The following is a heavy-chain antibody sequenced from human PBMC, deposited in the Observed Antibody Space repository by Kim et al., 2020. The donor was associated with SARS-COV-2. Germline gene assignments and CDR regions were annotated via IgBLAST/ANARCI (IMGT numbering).Heavy chain of an antibody. CDR2: ISYDGSNK. CDR3: ARDVYSSSWFNWFDP. V-gene: IGHV3-30-3*01. CDR1: GFTFSSYA. D-gene: IGHD6-13*01. Sequence: GSLRLSCAASGFTFSSYAMHWVRQAPGKGLEWVAVISYDGSNKYYADSVKGRFTISRDNSKNTLYLQMNSLRAEDTAVYYCARDVYSSSWFNWFDPWGQGTLVTVSS. J-gene: IGHJ5*02.